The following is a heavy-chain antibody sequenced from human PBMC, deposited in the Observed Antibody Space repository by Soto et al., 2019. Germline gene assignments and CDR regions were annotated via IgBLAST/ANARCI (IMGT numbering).Heavy chain of an antibody. CDR3: ARDRRIRDYEIVTGYHASYYYYGMDV. V-gene: IGHV1-69*13. J-gene: IGHJ6*02. CDR2: IIPIFGTA. CDR1: GGTFSSYA. Sequence: SVKVSCKASGGTFSSYAISWVRQAPGQGLEWMGGIIPIFGTANYAQKFQGRVTITADESTSTAYMELSSLRSEDTAVYYCARDRRIRDYEIVTGYHASYYYYGMDVWGQGTTVTVSS. D-gene: IGHD3-9*01.